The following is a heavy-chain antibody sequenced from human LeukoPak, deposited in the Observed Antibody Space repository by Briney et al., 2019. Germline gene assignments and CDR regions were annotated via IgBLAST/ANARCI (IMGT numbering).Heavy chain of an antibody. V-gene: IGHV4-31*03. CDR1: GGSISSGGYY. D-gene: IGHD3-10*01. Sequence: SETLSLTCTVSGGSISSGGYYWSWIRQHPGKGLEWIGYIYYSGSTYYNPSLKSRVTISVDTSKNQFSLKLSSVTAADTAVYYCARGEITMVRGVKNDVWGQGTTVTVSS. J-gene: IGHJ6*02. CDR2: IYYSGST. CDR3: ARGEITMVRGVKNDV.